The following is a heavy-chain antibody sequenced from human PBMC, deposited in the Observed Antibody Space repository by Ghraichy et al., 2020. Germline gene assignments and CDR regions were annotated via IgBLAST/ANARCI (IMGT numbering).Heavy chain of an antibody. J-gene: IGHJ6*02. V-gene: IGHV1-2*02. Sequence: ASVKVSCKASGYTFTDYYIHWVRQAPGQGLEWMGWINPNSGGTISAQKFQARVTLARDTSITTVYMELSTLTPDDTAVYYCARDLTYDSTGWLHLYGMDVWGQGTTVTVSS. CDR2: INPNSGGT. D-gene: IGHD3-22*01. CDR1: GYTFTDYY. CDR3: ARDLTYDSTGWLHLYGMDV.